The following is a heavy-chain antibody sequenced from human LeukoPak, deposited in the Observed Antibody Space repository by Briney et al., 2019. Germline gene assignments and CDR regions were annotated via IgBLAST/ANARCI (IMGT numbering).Heavy chain of an antibody. CDR1: GFTFSSYV. CDR2: ISGSDSST. CDR3: AKQRRQWLVHSIDY. V-gene: IGHV3-23*01. J-gene: IGHJ4*02. D-gene: IGHD6-19*01. Sequence: PGGSLRLSCAASGFTFSSYVMSWVRQAPGKGLEWVSSISGSDSSTHYADSVKGRFTVSRDNSKNTLYLQMNSLRAEDTALYYCAKQRRQWLVHSIDYWGQGTLVTVSS.